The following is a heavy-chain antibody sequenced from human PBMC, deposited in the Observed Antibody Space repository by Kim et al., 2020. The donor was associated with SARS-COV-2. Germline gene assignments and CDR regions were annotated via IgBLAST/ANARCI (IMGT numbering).Heavy chain of an antibody. CDR1: GYTFTDYY. D-gene: IGHD2-15*01. V-gene: IGHV1-2*06. CDR2: INPNSGDT. Sequence: ASVKVSCKAIGYTFTDYYIHWVRQAPGQGLEWMGRINPNSGDTDYAQKSQGRVTMTRDTSINSAYMELRGLRYDDTAIYFCARSRCTGGSCYGLAYWGQG. J-gene: IGHJ4*02. CDR3: ARSRCTGGSCYGLAY.